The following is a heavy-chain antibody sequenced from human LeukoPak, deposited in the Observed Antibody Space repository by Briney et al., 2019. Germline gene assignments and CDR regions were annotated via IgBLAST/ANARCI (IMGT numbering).Heavy chain of an antibody. V-gene: IGHV3-48*01. Sequence: GGSLRLSYAASGFTFSSYSMNWARQAPGKGLEWVSYISYSSSTIYYADSVKGRFTISRDNGKNSLYLQMNSLRAEDTAVYYCARDRLHYGEYEKTFDYWGQGTLVTVSS. D-gene: IGHD4-17*01. CDR2: ISYSSSTI. J-gene: IGHJ4*02. CDR3: ARDRLHYGEYEKTFDY. CDR1: GFTFSSYS.